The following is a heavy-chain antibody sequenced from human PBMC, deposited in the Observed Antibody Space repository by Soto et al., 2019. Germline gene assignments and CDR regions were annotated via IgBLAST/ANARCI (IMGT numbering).Heavy chain of an antibody. Sequence: GGSLRLSCAASGFTFSSYGMHWVRQAPGKGLEWVAVIWYDGSNKYYADSVKGRFTISRDNSKNTLYLQMNSLRAEDTAVYYCARDPLEWWLAVAGCWFDPWGQGTLVTVSS. CDR2: IWYDGSNK. J-gene: IGHJ5*02. V-gene: IGHV3-33*01. CDR3: ARDPLEWWLAVAGCWFDP. CDR1: GFTFSSYG. D-gene: IGHD6-19*01.